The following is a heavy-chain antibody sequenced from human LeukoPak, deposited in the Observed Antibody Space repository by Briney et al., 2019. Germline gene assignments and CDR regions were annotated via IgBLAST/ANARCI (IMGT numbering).Heavy chain of an antibody. CDR3: AREGSATARPFVSNDY. CDR2: IHTSGNT. V-gene: IGHV4-4*07. J-gene: IGHJ4*02. D-gene: IGHD6-6*01. CDR1: GGSISSYY. Sequence: SETLSLTCTVSGGSISSYYWSWIRQPAGKGLEWIGRIHTSGNTDYNPSLKSRVTMSVDTSKNQFSLKVRSVTAADTAVYYCAREGSATARPFVSNDYWGQGALVTVSS.